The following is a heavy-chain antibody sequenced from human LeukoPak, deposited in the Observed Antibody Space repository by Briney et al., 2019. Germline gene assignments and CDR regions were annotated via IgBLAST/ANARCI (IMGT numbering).Heavy chain of an antibody. CDR2: INHSGST. J-gene: IGHJ4*02. CDR3: ARACYDFWSGYFDY. D-gene: IGHD3-3*01. V-gene: IGHV4-34*01. CDR1: GGSFSGYY. Sequence: SETLSLTCAVYGGSFSGYYWSWIRQPPGKGLEWIGEINHSGSTNYNPSLKSRITLSVDTSKNQFSLKLSSVTDADTAVYYCARACYDFWSGYFDYWGQGTLVTVSS.